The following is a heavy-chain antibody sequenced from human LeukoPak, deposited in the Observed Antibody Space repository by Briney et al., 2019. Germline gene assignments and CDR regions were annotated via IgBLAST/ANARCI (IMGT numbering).Heavy chain of an antibody. CDR1: GYSISSGYY. D-gene: IGHD1-26*01. V-gene: IGHV4-38-2*01. J-gene: IGHJ6*03. Sequence: SETLSLTCAVSGYSISSGYYWGWIRQPPVKGLEWIGSIYHSGSTYYNPSLKSRVTISVDTSKNQFSLKLSSVTAADTAVYYCARHSAGKDYYYYMDVWGKGTTVTVSS. CDR3: ARHSAGKDYYYYMDV. CDR2: IYHSGST.